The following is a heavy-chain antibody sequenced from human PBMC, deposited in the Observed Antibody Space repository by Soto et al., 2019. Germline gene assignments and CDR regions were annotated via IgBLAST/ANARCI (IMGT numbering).Heavy chain of an antibody. D-gene: IGHD6-6*01. J-gene: IGHJ4*02. V-gene: IGHV3-9*01. Sequence: GGSLRLSCVTSGFFFDNYAMHWVRQAPGKGPEWVSGLSGNSDIVAYADSVKGRFTISRDNAKKSLFLQMNNLRPEDTALYYCATDPIRIAARPDDFDYWGQGTLVTVSS. CDR3: ATDPIRIAARPDDFDY. CDR1: GFFFDNYA. CDR2: LSGNSDIV.